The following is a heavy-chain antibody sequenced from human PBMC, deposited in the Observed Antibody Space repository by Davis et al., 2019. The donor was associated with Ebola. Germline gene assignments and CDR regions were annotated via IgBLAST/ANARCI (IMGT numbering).Heavy chain of an antibody. Sequence: GESLKISCAASGFTFSSYWMSWVRQASGKGLEWVGRIRSKANSHATAYAASVKGRFTISRDDSKNTAYLQMNSLKTEDTAVYYCTGSSSGVDYWGQGTLVTVSS. D-gene: IGHD6-6*01. J-gene: IGHJ4*02. CDR2: IRSKANSHAT. V-gene: IGHV3-73*01. CDR3: TGSSSGVDY. CDR1: GFTFSSYW.